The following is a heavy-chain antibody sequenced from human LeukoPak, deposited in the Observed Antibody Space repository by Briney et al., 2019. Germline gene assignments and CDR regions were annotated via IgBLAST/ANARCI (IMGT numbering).Heavy chain of an antibody. CDR3: ARSPLITIFGVVSDKYYYYYYMDV. Sequence: ASVKVSCKASEYPFVDYYIHWVRQAPGQGPEWRGGIIPIFGTANYAQKFQGRVTITADKSTSTAYMELSSLRSEDTAVYYCARSPLITIFGVVSDKYYYYYYMDVWGKGTTVTVSS. CDR1: EYPFVDYY. J-gene: IGHJ6*03. D-gene: IGHD3-3*01. CDR2: IIPIFGTA. V-gene: IGHV1-69*06.